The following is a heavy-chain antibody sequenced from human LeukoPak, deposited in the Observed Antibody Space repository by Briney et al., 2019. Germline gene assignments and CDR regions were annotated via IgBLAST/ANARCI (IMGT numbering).Heavy chain of an antibody. D-gene: IGHD2-2*03. CDR3: ATLDIVVVPAARNAFDI. Sequence: GGSLRLSCAASGFTFSSYGMHWVRQAPGKGLEWVAFIRCDGSNKYYADSVKGRFTISRDNSKNTLYMKMNSLRAEDTAVYYCATLDIVVVPAARNAFDIWGQGTMVTVSS. V-gene: IGHV3-30*02. CDR1: GFTFSSYG. CDR2: IRCDGSNK. J-gene: IGHJ3*02.